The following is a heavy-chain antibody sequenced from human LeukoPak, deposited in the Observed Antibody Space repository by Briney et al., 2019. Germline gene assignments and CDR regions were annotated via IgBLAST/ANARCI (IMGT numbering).Heavy chain of an antibody. CDR3: ARHEEYYDFWSGPPAYWFDP. D-gene: IGHD3-3*01. J-gene: IGHJ5*02. CDR2: IYYSGST. Sequence: PSETLSLTCTVSGGSISSSSYYWGWIRQPPGKGLEWIGSIYYSGSTYCNPSLKSRVTISVDTSKNQFSLKLSSVTAADTAVYYCARHEEYYDFWSGPPAYWFDPRGQGTLVTVSS. V-gene: IGHV4-39*01. CDR1: GGSISSSSYY.